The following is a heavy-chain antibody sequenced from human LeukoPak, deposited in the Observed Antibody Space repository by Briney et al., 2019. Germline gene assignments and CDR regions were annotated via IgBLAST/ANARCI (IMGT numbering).Heavy chain of an antibody. CDR3: AKVPLIAAPKHFDY. CDR2: ISGSGGST. CDR1: GFTFDDYA. D-gene: IGHD6-13*01. V-gene: IGHV3-23*01. Sequence: GRSLRLSCAVSGFTFDDYAMHWVRQVPGKGLEWVSVISGSGGSTYYADSVKGRFTISRDNSKNTLYLQMNSLRVEDTAVYYCAKVPLIAAPKHFDYWGQGTLVTVSS. J-gene: IGHJ4*02.